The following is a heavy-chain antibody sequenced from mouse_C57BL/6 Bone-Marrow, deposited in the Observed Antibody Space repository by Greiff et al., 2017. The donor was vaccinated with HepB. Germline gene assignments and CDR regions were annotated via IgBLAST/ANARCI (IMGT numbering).Heavy chain of an antibody. V-gene: IGHV1-69*01. Sequence: QLQQPGAELVMPGASVKLSCKASGYTFTSYWMHWVKQRPGQGLEWIGEIDPSDSYTNYNQKFKGKSTLTVDKSSSTAYMQLSSLTSEDSAVYYCARDGSYAMDYWGQGTSVTVSS. CDR2: IDPSDSYT. J-gene: IGHJ4*01. CDR3: ARDGSYAMDY. CDR1: GYTFTSYW. D-gene: IGHD2-3*01.